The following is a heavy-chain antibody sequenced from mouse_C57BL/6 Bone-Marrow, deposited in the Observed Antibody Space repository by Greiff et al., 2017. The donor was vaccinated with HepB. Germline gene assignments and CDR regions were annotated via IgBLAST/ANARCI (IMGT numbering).Heavy chain of an antibody. D-gene: IGHD1-1*01. V-gene: IGHV1-64*01. J-gene: IGHJ4*01. CDR2: IHPNSGST. CDR1: GYTFTSYW. CDR3: ARDYGSSLLGY. Sequence: QVQLQQPGAELVKPGASVKLSCKASGYTFTSYWMHWVKQRPGQGLEWIGMIHPNSGSTNYNEKFKSKATLTVDKSSSTAYMQLSSLTSEDSAVYYGARDYGSSLLGYWGQGTSVTVSS.